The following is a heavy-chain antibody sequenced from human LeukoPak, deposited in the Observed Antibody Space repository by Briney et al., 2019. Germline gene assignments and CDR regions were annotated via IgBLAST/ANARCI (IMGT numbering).Heavy chain of an antibody. CDR3: ARDADFYDSSGYYAFDY. D-gene: IGHD3-22*01. V-gene: IGHV4-4*07. CDR2: IYTSGDT. J-gene: IGHJ4*02. CDR1: GVSISSYY. Sequence: PSETLSLTCSVSGVSISSYYWSWIRQPAGKGLEWIGRIYTSGDTDSNPSLKSRVTMSVDTSRYQFSLKLRSVTAADTAVYYCARDADFYDSSGYYAFDYWGQGTLVTVSS.